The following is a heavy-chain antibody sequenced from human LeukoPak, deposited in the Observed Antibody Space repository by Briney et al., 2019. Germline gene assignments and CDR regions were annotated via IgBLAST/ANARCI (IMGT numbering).Heavy chain of an antibody. Sequence: PGGSLRLSCAASGFTFSSYGMHWVRQAPGKGLEWVAVIWYDGSNKYYADSVKGRFTISRDNSKNTLYLQMNSLRAEDTAVYHCARERKPSYYDSGGYFDYWCQGTLVTGSS. V-gene: IGHV3-33*01. CDR2: IWYDGSNK. CDR3: ARERKPSYYDSGGYFDY. D-gene: IGHD3-22*01. J-gene: IGHJ4*02. CDR1: GFTFSSYG.